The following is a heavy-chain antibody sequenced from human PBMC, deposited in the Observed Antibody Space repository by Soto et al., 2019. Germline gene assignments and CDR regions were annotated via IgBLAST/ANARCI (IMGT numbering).Heavy chain of an antibody. CDR2: ISYDGSNK. CDR3: AKDAYDSSGYYSDY. CDR1: GFTFSSYG. V-gene: IGHV3-30*18. Sequence: GGSLRLSCAASGFTFSSYGMHWVRQAPGKGLEWVAVISYDGSNKYYADSVKGRFTISRDNSKNTLYLQMNSLRAEDTAVYYCAKDAYDSSGYYSDYWGQGTLVTVSS. J-gene: IGHJ4*02. D-gene: IGHD3-22*01.